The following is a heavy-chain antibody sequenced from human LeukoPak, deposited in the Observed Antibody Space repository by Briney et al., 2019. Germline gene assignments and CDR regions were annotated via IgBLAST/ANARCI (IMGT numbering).Heavy chain of an antibody. J-gene: IGHJ4*02. CDR2: ISYDGSNK. CDR3: AREMATMSLGWILDY. V-gene: IGHV3-30-3*01. Sequence: GGSLRLSCAASGFTFSSYAMYWVRQAPGKGLEWVAIISYDGSNKYYADSVKGRFTISRDNSKNTLYLQMNGLRAEDTAVYYCAREMATMSLGWILDYWGQGTLVTVSS. D-gene: IGHD5-24*01. CDR1: GFTFSSYA.